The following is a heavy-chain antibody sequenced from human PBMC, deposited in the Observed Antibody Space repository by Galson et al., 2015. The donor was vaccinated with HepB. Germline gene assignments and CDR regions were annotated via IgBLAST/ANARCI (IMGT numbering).Heavy chain of an antibody. Sequence: CAISGDSVSSNRAAWNWIRQSPSRGLEWLGRTYYRSKWFYGYAVSEKSRITINPDTSKNQFSLHLNSVTPEDTAVYYCARSAGDLDYWGQGTLVTVSS. CDR2: TYYRSKWFY. J-gene: IGHJ4*02. CDR1: GDSVSSNRAA. D-gene: IGHD7-27*01. V-gene: IGHV6-1*01. CDR3: ARSAGDLDY.